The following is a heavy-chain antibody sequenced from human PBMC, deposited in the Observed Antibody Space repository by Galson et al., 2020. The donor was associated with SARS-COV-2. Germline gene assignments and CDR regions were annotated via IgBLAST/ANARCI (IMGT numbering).Heavy chain of an antibody. CDR1: GGSFSGYS. D-gene: IGHD2-2*01. V-gene: IGHV4-34*01. CDR2: INIGGNT. J-gene: IGHJ6*03. Sequence: SETLSLTCAVYGGSFSGYSWTWIRQPPGKGLEWIGEINIGGNTNYSPSLRGRVTVSVDTSKNQFSLNLRTVTAADTALYYCARGHRGVVPAPVLGLGPDYSYYYMDVWDKGTTVTVSS. CDR3: ARGHRGVVPAPVLGLGPDYSYYYMDV.